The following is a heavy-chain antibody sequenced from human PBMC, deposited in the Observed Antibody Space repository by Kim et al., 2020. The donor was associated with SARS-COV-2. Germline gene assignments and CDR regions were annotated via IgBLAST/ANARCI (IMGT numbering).Heavy chain of an antibody. D-gene: IGHD3-16*02. V-gene: IGHV3-9*01. Sequence: GGSLRLSCAASGFTFDDYAMHWVRQAPGKGLEWVSGISWNSGSIGYADSVKGRFTIPRDNAKNSLHLQMNSRRAEDTALYYCAKAEYYDYLWGSYRYDYYDYYAMDVWGQGTTVTVSS. CDR2: ISWNSGSI. CDR1: GFTFDDYA. CDR3: AKAEYYDYLWGSYRYDYYDYYAMDV. J-gene: IGHJ6*02.